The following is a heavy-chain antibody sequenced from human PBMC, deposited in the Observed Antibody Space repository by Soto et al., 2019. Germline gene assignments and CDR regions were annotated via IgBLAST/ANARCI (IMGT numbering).Heavy chain of an antibody. J-gene: IGHJ4*02. D-gene: IGHD3-22*01. CDR1: GFTFSDYY. V-gene: IGHV3-11*06. CDR3: ASLYDSSGYFDY. Sequence: RLSCAASGFTFSDYYMSWIRQAPGKGLEWVSYISSSSSYTNYADSVKGRFTISRDNAKNSLYLQMNSLRAEDTAVYYCASLYDSSGYFDYWGQGTLVTVSS. CDR2: ISSSSSYT.